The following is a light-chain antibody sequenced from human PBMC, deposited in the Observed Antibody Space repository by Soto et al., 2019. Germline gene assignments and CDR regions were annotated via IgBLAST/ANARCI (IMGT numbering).Light chain of an antibody. CDR3: SLYAGSNNFV. Sequence: QSVLTQPPSASGFPAHSVTISCTGTSSQVGYYDYVSCYQQHPGKASKLVMYEVTKRPSGVPERVSASKSSHTASATFPGLRPENEADYCCSLYAGSNNFVFRSGTKVTV. J-gene: IGLJ1*01. CDR1: SSQVGYYDY. V-gene: IGLV2-8*01. CDR2: EVT.